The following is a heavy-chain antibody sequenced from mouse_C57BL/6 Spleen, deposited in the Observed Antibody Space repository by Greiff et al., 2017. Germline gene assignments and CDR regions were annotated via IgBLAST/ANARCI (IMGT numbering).Heavy chain of an antibody. V-gene: IGHV1-55*01. Sequence: QVHVKQPGAELVKPGASVKMSCKASGYTFTSYWITWVKQRPGQGLEWIGDIYPGSGSTNYNEQFKSKATLTVDTSSSTAYMQLSSLTSVDSAVYYCARCEAAQATWFAYWGQGTLVTVAA. D-gene: IGHD3-2*02. CDR1: GYTFTSYW. CDR2: IYPGSGST. J-gene: IGHJ3*01. CDR3: ARCEAAQATWFAY.